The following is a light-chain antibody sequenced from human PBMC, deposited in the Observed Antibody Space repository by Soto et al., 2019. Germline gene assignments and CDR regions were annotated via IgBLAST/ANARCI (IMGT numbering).Light chain of an antibody. CDR2: GAS. CDR1: QSVSTSH. V-gene: IGKV3-20*01. J-gene: IGKJ3*01. Sequence: NVLTQSPGTLSLSPGERATLSCRASQSVSTSHLAWYQQKPGQAPRLLIYGASRRATGIPVRFSGSGSGTDFTLTISRLEPEDFAVYYCQQYDTSPSFTFGRGTKVDIK. CDR3: QQYDTSPSFT.